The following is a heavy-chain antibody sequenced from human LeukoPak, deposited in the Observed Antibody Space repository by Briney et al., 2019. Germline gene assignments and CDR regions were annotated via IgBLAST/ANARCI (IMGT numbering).Heavy chain of an antibody. J-gene: IGHJ4*02. CDR2: ISGSGGST. CDR1: GFTFSSYA. V-gene: IGHV3-23*01. D-gene: IGHD2-2*01. Sequence: PGGSLRLSCAASGFTFSSYAMSWVRQAPGKGLEWVSAISGSGGSTYYADSVKGRFTISRDNSKNTLYLQMNSLRAEDTAVYYCAKDLWSSTSWKNYFDYWGQGTLVTVSS. CDR3: AKDLWSSTSWKNYFDY.